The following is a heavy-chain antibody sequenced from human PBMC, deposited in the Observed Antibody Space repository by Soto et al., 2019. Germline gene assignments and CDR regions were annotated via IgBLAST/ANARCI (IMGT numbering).Heavy chain of an antibody. CDR3: AMSFGANGSVLFEK. CDR2: LSGDDVDT. CDR1: GFTFSSYV. V-gene: IGHV3-23*01. Sequence: GGSLRLSCAASGFTFSSYVMRWLHQAAGRELEWVSGLSGDDVDTYYADPVKGRFTISRDNSSNPQYLQMSALRGEDTAVYYFAMSFGANGSVLFEKWGQGIRVTIAS. D-gene: IGHD2-15*01. J-gene: IGHJ4*02.